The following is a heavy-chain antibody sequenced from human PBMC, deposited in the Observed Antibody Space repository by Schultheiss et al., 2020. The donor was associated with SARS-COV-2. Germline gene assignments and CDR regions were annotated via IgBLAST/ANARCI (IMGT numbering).Heavy chain of an antibody. CDR2: ISTYNGDT. CDR1: GYTFTSYG. J-gene: IGHJ4*02. CDR3: ARIGGNSPGDY. Sequence: ASVTVSCKAFGYTFTSYGISWVRQAPGQGLEWVGWISTYNGDTDYAQKFQGRVTMTTETSTTTAYMEVTSLRYDDPAVYYCARIGGNSPGDYWGQGTLVTVSS. D-gene: IGHD4-23*01. V-gene: IGHV1-18*04.